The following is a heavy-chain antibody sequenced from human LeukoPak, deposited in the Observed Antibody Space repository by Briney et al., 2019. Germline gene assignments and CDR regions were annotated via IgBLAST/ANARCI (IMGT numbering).Heavy chain of an antibody. J-gene: IGHJ4*02. Sequence: PSETLSLTCAVYGGSFSGYYWSWIRQPPGKGLEWIGEINHSGSTNYNPSLKSRVTISVDTSKNQFSLKLSSVTAADTAVYYCARGRWFGGGFDYWGQGTLVTVSS. CDR3: ARGRWFGGGFDY. CDR1: GGSFSGYY. CDR2: INHSGST. V-gene: IGHV4-34*01. D-gene: IGHD3-10*01.